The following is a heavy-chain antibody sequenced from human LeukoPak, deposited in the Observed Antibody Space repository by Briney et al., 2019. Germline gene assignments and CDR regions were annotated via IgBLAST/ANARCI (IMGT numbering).Heavy chain of an antibody. CDR2: INHSGST. CDR3: ARGGRDMVRSPRA. J-gene: IGHJ4*02. Sequence: PSETLSLTCAVYGGSFSGYYWSWIRQPPGNGLEWIGEINHSGSTNYNPSLKSRVTISVDTSKNQFSLKLSSVTAADTAVYYCARGGRDMVRSPRAWGQGTLVTVSS. D-gene: IGHD3-10*01. V-gene: IGHV4-34*01. CDR1: GGSFSGYY.